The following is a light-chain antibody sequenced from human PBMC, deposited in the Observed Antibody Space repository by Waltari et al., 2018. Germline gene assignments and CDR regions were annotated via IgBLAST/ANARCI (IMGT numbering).Light chain of an antibody. CDR1: ALPKQH. V-gene: IGLV3-25*03. CDR2: RDT. CDR3: QSADSSGTYVI. Sequence: SYELTQPPSVSVSPGQTARITCSGDALPKQHGFWYQQKPGQAPVLVIRRDTERPSGSPERFSGSSSGPTVTLTITAVQAEDEADYYCQSADSSGTYVIFGGGTKLSVL. J-gene: IGLJ2*01.